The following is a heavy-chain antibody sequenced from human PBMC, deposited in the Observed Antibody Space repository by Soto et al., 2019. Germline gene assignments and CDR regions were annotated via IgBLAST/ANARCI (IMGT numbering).Heavy chain of an antibody. J-gene: IGHJ4*02. CDR1: GGSISSGGYY. CDR3: ARFSVRGDPTLDY. D-gene: IGHD4-17*01. Sequence: SETLSLTCTVSGGSISSGGYYWSWIRQHPGKGLEWIGYIYYSGSTYYNPSLKSRVTISVDTSKNQFSLKLSSVTAADTAVYYCARFSVRGDPTLDYWGQGTLVTVSS. CDR2: IYYSGST. V-gene: IGHV4-31*03.